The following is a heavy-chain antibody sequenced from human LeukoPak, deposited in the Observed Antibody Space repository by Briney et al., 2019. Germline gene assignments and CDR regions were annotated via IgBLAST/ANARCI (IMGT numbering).Heavy chain of an antibody. CDR2: ISGSGGST. V-gene: IGHV3-23*01. CDR1: GFTFSSYA. D-gene: IGHD5-18*01. CDR3: AKARNKYSYGSGGGY. J-gene: IGHJ4*02. Sequence: GGSLRLSCAASGFTFSSYAMSWVRQAPGKGLEWVSAISGSGGSTYYADSVKGRFTISGDNSKNTLYLQMNSLRAGDTAVYYCAKARNKYSYGSGGGYWGQGTLVTVSS.